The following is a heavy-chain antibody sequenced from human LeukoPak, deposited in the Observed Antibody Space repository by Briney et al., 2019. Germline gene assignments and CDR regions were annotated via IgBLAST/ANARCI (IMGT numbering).Heavy chain of an antibody. J-gene: IGHJ6*03. D-gene: IGHD2-2*02. CDR3: AKDPRYCTSASCYSGSYYYMDV. CDR1: GFTVSSNY. CDR2: IYSGGST. V-gene: IGHV3-53*01. Sequence: GGSLRLSCAASGFTVSSNYMSWVRQAPGKGLEWVSVIYSGGSTYYADSVKGRFTISRDNSKNTLYLQMNSLRAEDTAVYYCAKDPRYCTSASCYSGSYYYMDVWGKGTTVTVSS.